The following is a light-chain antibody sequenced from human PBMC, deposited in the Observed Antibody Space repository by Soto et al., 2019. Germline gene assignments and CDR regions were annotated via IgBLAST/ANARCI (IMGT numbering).Light chain of an antibody. J-gene: IGLJ2*01. CDR2: LNTDGSH. V-gene: IGLV4-69*01. CDR1: RGHRSYA. Sequence: QSVLTQSPSASASLGASVKLTCTLSRGHRSYAIAWYQQQPEKGPRFLMRLNTDGSHNKGDGIPDRFSGSNSGAERYLSISSLQSEDEADYYCQTWGTGIVFGGGTKLTVL. CDR3: QTWGTGIV.